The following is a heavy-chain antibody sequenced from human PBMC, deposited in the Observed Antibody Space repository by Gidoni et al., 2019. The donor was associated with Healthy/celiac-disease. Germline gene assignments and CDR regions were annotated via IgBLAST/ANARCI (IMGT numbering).Heavy chain of an antibody. Sequence: QLQLQESGPGLVKPSETLSLTCTVSGGSISSSSYYWGWIRQPPGKGLEWIGSIYYSGSTYYNPSLKSRVTISVDTSKNQFSLKLSSVTAADTAVYYCARHPMVRGPFDYWGQGTLVTVSS. V-gene: IGHV4-39*01. CDR3: ARHPMVRGPFDY. J-gene: IGHJ4*02. CDR2: IYYSGST. D-gene: IGHD3-10*01. CDR1: GGSISSSSYY.